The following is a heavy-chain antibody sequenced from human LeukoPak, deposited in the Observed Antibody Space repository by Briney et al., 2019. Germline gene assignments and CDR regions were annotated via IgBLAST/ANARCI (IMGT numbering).Heavy chain of an antibody. CDR1: GGSIRSYY. CDR3: ARPQTPMAAYDAFDI. Sequence: SETLSLTCTVSGGSIRSYYWSWIRQPPGKGLEWIGYLYYSGSTNYNPPLKSRVTISVDTSKNQVSLKLTSVTAAGTAVYYCARPQTPMAAYDAFDIWGQGAMVTVSS. J-gene: IGHJ3*02. CDR2: LYYSGST. D-gene: IGHD5-18*01. V-gene: IGHV4-59*08.